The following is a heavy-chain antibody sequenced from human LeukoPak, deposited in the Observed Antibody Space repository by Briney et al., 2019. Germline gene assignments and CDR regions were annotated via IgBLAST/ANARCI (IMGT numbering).Heavy chain of an antibody. CDR2: IYYSGST. CDR3: ASSEGIAVGEPAGYFDY. J-gene: IGHJ4*02. CDR1: GGSFSGYY. D-gene: IGHD6-19*01. V-gene: IGHV4-34*01. Sequence: SETLSLTCAVYGGSFSGYYWSWIRQPPGKGLEWIGSIYYSGSTYYNPSLKSRVTISVDTSKNQFSLKLSSVTAADTAVYYCASSEGIAVGEPAGYFDYWGQGTLVTVSS.